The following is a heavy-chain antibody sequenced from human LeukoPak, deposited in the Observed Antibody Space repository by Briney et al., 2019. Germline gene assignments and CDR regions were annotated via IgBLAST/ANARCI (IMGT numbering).Heavy chain of an antibody. D-gene: IGHD2-15*01. V-gene: IGHV3-74*01. Sequence: PGGSLRLSCAASGFTFSSYWMHWVRQAPGKGLVWVSRINTDGSSTSYADSVKGRFTISRDNAKNTLYLQMNSLRAEDTAVYYCAREEVVVAAKYYYYYMDVWGKGTTVTVSS. CDR2: INTDGSST. J-gene: IGHJ6*03. CDR1: GFTFSSYW. CDR3: AREEVVVAAKYYYYYMDV.